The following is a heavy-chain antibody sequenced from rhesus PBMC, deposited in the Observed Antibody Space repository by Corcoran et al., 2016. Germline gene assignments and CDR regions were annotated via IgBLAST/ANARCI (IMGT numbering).Heavy chain of an antibody. CDR3: VRDINNSMEG. CDR2: IHGGCGSI. J-gene: IGHJ5-2*02. CDR1: GGSISRHF. Sequence: QVQLQASGPGLVNPLETLSLTCAVSGGSISRHFWSWIRQPPGKGLDWIGYIHGGCGSINVTPSLKGRVTLSGDTDKNQCALRRNDVTAADTAVYYCVRDINNSMEGWGRGVLVTVSS. D-gene: IGHD1-26*01. V-gene: IGHV4S11*01.